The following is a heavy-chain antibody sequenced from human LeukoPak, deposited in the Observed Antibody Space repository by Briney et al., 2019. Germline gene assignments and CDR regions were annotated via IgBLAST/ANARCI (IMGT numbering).Heavy chain of an antibody. J-gene: IGHJ4*02. CDR2: INAGNGNT. Sequence: ASVKVSCKASGYTFTSYAMHWVRQAPGQRLEWMGWINAGNGNTKYSQKFQGRVTITRDTSASTAYMELSNLRSEDTAVYYCARVRYCSGGSCPLPDYWGQGTLVTVSS. D-gene: IGHD2-15*01. CDR1: GYTFTSYA. V-gene: IGHV1-3*01. CDR3: ARVRYCSGGSCPLPDY.